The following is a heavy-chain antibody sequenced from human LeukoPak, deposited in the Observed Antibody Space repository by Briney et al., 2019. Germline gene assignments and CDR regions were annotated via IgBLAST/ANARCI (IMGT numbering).Heavy chain of an antibody. D-gene: IGHD6-13*01. CDR3: ARGYSEPDDAFDI. V-gene: IGHV3-21*04. Sequence: PGGSLRLSCAASGFTFSSYWMHWVRQTPGKGLEWVSSISHSNSYIYYADSVKGRFTISRDNAKNSLYLQMNSLRAEDTALYHYARGYSEPDDAFDIWGQGTMVTVSS. CDR2: ISHSNSYI. J-gene: IGHJ3*02. CDR1: GFTFSSYW.